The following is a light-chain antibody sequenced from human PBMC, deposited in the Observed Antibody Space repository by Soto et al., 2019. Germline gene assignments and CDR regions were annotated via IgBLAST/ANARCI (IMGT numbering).Light chain of an antibody. CDR2: KVS. CDR3: RQATDWPLYT. Sequence: DVVMTQSPLSLPVTLGQSASISCRSSQSLVYSDGNTYLNWFHQRPGQSPRRLIYKVSNRDSGVPDRFSGSGSGTDFTLKISRVEAEDVGVYYCRQATDWPLYTFGQGTKLEIK. CDR1: QSLVYSDGNTY. J-gene: IGKJ2*01. V-gene: IGKV2-30*01.